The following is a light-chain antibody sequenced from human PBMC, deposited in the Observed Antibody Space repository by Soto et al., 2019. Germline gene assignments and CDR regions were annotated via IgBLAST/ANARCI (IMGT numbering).Light chain of an antibody. CDR3: SSYTTTSTLV. CDR1: NRDVGSYHL. V-gene: IGLV2-14*01. CDR2: EVR. Sequence: QSVLTQPASVSGSHGQSITIACTGTNRDVGSYHLVSWYQQRPGDAPKLIISEVRNRPSGISYRFTGSKSGNTASLTISGLQAEDEADYYCSSYTTTSTLVFGGGTKLTVL. J-gene: IGLJ3*02.